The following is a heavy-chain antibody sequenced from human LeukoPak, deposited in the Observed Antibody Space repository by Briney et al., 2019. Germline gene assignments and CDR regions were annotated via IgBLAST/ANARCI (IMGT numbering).Heavy chain of an antibody. J-gene: IGHJ4*02. V-gene: IGHV3-21*01. CDR1: GLTFSSYS. Sequence: PGGSLRLSCAASGLTFSSYSMNWVRQAPGKGLEWVSSISSSSSYVYYADSVKGRFTISRDNTKNSLYLQMNSLRAEDTAVYYCAKDGAPYCSGATCYSAADYWGQGTLVTVSS. D-gene: IGHD2-15*01. CDR3: AKDGAPYCSGATCYSAADY. CDR2: ISSSSSYV.